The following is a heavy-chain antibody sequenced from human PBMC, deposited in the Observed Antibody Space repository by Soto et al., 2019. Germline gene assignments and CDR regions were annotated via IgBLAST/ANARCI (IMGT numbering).Heavy chain of an antibody. J-gene: IGHJ2*01. V-gene: IGHV1-46*01. Sequence: QGQLVQSGADVKKPGTSVKVSCKAAGYRFTNYCMYWVRQAPGQGLEWMGMINPRTGSTRYAQKFQDRVTLTRDTSTTTVYKELSTLISDDTAVYYCARDGGLLTASWHYDLCGPRTLVTVSS. CDR2: INPRTGST. D-gene: IGHD2-15*01. CDR3: ARDGGLLTASWHYDL. CDR1: GYRFTNYC.